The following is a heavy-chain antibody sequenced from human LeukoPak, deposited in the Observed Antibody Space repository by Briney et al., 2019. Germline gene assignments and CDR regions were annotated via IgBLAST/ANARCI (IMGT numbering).Heavy chain of an antibody. D-gene: IGHD1-26*01. V-gene: IGHV3-33*01. CDR3: ARDGWELLRDLGPLNY. CDR2: IWNDGSNK. CDR1: GFTFSTYG. J-gene: IGHJ4*02. Sequence: PGGSLRHSCAASGFTFSTYGMHWVRQAPGKGLEWVAVIWNDGSNKYYADSVKGRFTISRDNSRNTLYLQMNSLGGEDTAVYYCARDGWELLRDLGPLNYWGQGTLVTVSS.